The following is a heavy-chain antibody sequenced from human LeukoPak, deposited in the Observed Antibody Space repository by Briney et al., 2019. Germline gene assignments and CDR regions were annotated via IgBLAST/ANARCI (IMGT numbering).Heavy chain of an antibody. CDR3: ARAGGMAYYYYHTDV. CDR2: VYYTGST. V-gene: IGHV4-39*07. Sequence: PSETLSLTCAVSGGSINSTGHCWAWLRQPPGKGLEWIGSVYYTGSTHKNPSLKSRVTMTVGTSKNQFSLKLSSVTAADTAIYFCARAGGMAYYYYHTDVWGKGTTVTVSS. J-gene: IGHJ6*03. CDR1: GGSINSTGHC. D-gene: IGHD5-24*01.